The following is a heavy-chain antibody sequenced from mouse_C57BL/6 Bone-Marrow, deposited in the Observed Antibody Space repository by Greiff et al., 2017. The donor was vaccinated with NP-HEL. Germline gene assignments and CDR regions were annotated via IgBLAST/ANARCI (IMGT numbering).Heavy chain of an antibody. CDR1: GYSITSGYY. J-gene: IGHJ4*01. CDR3: ARDGMMITTGYYAMDY. Sequence: EVKLQESGPGLVKPSQSLSLTCSVTGYSITSGYYWNWIRQFPGNKLEWMGYISYDGSNNYNPSLKNRISITRDTSKNQFFLKLNSVTTEDTATYYCARDGMMITTGYYAMDYWGQGTSVTVSS. V-gene: IGHV3-6*01. CDR2: ISYDGSN. D-gene: IGHD2-4*01.